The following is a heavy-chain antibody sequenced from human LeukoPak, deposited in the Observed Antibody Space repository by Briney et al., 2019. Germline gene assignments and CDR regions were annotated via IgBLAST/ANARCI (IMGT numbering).Heavy chain of an antibody. V-gene: IGHV3-21*01. Sequence: GGSLRLSCAASGFTFFNYCMNWVRQAPGKGLEWVSSISCSSDFIYYADSLKGRFTISRDNAKNSLYLQMNSLRAEDTAVYYCARDLGGGSSSLFDYGGQGTLVTVSA. CDR2: ISCSSDFI. CDR1: GFTFFNYC. J-gene: IGHJ4*02. D-gene: IGHD6-13*01. CDR3: ARDLGGGSSSLFDY.